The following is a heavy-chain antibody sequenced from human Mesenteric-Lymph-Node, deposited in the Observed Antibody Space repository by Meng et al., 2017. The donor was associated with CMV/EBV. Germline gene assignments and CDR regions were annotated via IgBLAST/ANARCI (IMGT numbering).Heavy chain of an antibody. J-gene: IGHJ3*02. Sequence: GESLKISCAASGFTFDTYAMSWVRHVPGKGLDWVSVISSGDGDTYYADSVKGRFTISRDNAKNSLYLQMNSLRAEDTAVYYCARDKGIAAAMDAFDIWGQGTMVTVSS. CDR2: ISSGDGDT. D-gene: IGHD6-13*01. V-gene: IGHV3-23*01. CDR3: ARDKGIAAAMDAFDI. CDR1: GFTFDTYA.